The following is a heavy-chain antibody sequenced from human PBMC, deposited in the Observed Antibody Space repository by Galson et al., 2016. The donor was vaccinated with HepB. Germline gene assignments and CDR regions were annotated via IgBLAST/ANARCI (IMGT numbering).Heavy chain of an antibody. Sequence: SLRLSCAATGFPFSAYWMQWVRQVPGKGLVWVSRLTTDGIIGYADSVMGRFTISRDNVKNTLYLHMDSLRAEDTAVYYCARENHYVLDVWGQGTTVTVSS. J-gene: IGHJ6*02. D-gene: IGHD1-14*01. CDR1: GFPFSAYW. V-gene: IGHV3-74*01. CDR3: ARENHYVLDV. CDR2: LTTDGII.